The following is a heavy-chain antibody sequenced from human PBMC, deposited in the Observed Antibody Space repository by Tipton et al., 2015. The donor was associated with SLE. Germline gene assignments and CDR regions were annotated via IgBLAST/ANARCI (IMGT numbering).Heavy chain of an antibody. CDR1: GGSISSYY. J-gene: IGHJ4*02. Sequence: TLSLTCTVSGGSISSYYWSWIRQPPGKGLEWVGYIYYSGSTNYNPSLKSPVTISVDTSKNQFSLKLSSVTAADTAVYYCARAGPLYSIFDYWGQGTLVTVSS. CDR3: ARAGPLYSIFDY. D-gene: IGHD3-3*02. V-gene: IGHV4-59*08. CDR2: IYYSGST.